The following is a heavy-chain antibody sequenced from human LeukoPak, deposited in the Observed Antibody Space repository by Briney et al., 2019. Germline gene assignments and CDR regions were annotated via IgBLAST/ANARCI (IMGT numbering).Heavy chain of an antibody. J-gene: IGHJ4*02. CDR2: ISSNGRTT. Sequence: PGGSLRLSCVASGFTFSNYYLHRVRQAPGKGLEWVSYISSNGRTTYYADSVQGRFTISRDNANNSLYLQMNRLRAEDTAVYYCARESSRIAVIPAAKYWGQGALVTVSS. CDR1: GFTFSNYY. V-gene: IGHV3-11*01. D-gene: IGHD2-2*01. CDR3: ARESSRIAVIPAAKY.